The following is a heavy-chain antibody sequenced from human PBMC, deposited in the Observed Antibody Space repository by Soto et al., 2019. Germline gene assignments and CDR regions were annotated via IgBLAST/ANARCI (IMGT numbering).Heavy chain of an antibody. J-gene: IGHJ4*02. CDR3: APLGVAGTIDY. Sequence: AVGSLSVSCATSGFTFSSYEMNWVRQAPGKGLEWVSYISSSGSTIYYADSVKGRFTISRDNAKNSLYLQMNSLRAEDTAVYYCAPLGVAGTIDYWGQGTLVTVSS. CDR2: ISSSGSTI. D-gene: IGHD6-19*01. CDR1: GFTFSSYE. V-gene: IGHV3-48*03.